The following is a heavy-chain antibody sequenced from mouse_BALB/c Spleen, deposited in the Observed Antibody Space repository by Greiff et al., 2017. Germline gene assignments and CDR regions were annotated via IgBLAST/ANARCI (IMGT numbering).Heavy chain of an antibody. CDR1: GYSFTSYW. D-gene: IGHD1-1*01. J-gene: IGHJ4*01. CDR3: TRSHYYGSSYYAMDY. V-gene: IGHV1-5*01. CDR2: IYPGNSDT. Sequence: EVKLVESGTVLARPGASVKMSCKASGYSFTSYWMHWVNQRPGQGLEWIGAIYPGNSDTSYNQKFKGKAKLTAVTSASTAYMELSSLTNEDSAVYYCTRSHYYGSSYYAMDYWGQGTSVTVSS.